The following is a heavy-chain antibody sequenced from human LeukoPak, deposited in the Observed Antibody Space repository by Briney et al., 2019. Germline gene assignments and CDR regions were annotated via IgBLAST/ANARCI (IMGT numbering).Heavy chain of an antibody. D-gene: IGHD2-2*01. Sequence: PGGSLRLSCAASGFTFSSYGMHWVRQAPGKGLEWAAVISKDGSKKYYADSVKGRFTIYRDNPKNSLYLQMNSLRAADTAVSYCAGFSSTTDAFDIWGPGTMVTVSS. CDR1: GFTFSSYG. J-gene: IGHJ3*02. CDR3: AGFSSTTDAFDI. V-gene: IGHV3-30*03. CDR2: ISKDGSKK.